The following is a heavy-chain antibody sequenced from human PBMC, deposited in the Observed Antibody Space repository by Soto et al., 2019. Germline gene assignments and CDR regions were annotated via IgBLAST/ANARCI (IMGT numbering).Heavy chain of an antibody. CDR3: ARHEKVYYYFDY. CDR2: IYYSGST. D-gene: IGHD3-10*01. Sequence: SETLSLTCTVSGGSISSSSYYWGWIRQPPGKGLEWIGSIYYSGSTYYNPSLKSRVTISVDTSKNQFSLKLSSVTAADTAVYYCARHEKVYYYFDYRGQGTLVTVSS. CDR1: GGSISSSSYY. J-gene: IGHJ4*02. V-gene: IGHV4-39*01.